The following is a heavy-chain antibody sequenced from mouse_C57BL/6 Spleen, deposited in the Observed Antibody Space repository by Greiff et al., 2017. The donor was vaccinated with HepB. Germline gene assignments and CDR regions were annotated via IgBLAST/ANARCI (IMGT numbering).Heavy chain of an antibody. Sequence: DVKLVESGGDLVKPGGSLKLSCAASGFTFSSYGMSWVRQTPDKRLEWVATISSGGSYTYYPDSVKGRFTISRDNAKNTLYLQMSSLKSEDTDMYFCARPLDSSGDGGAMGSWGQGASVTVSS. CDR2: ISSGGSYT. CDR1: GFTFSSYG. V-gene: IGHV5-6*02. D-gene: IGHD3-2*02. J-gene: IGHJ4*01. CDR3: ARPLDSSGDGGAMGS.